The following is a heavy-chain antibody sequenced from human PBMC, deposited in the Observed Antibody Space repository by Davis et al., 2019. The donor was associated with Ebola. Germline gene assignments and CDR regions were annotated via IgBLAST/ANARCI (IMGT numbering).Heavy chain of an antibody. D-gene: IGHD6-13*01. V-gene: IGHV4-34*01. Sequence: PSETLSLTCGVYGGSFSDYYWSWIRQAPGKGLEWIGDINHHGTTNYNASLKSRVIISLNTSNNHFSLNLNSVTAADTAVYYCARVNSTSWFDYWGQGTLVTVSS. CDR3: ARVNSTSWFDY. CDR2: INHHGTT. CDR1: GGSFSDYY. J-gene: IGHJ4*02.